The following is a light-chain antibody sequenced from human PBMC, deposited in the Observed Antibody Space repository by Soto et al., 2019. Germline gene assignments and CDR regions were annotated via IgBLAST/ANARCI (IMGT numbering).Light chain of an antibody. Sequence: EIVMTQSPATLSVSPGERATVSCRASQTINSNLAWYQQKPGQAPRLLIHGASTRATGVPARFSGSGSGTEITFTLTIRRSEDFAFYYCQQYHNWPPQYTFGQGTKLQI. CDR3: QQYHNWPPQYT. V-gene: IGKV3-15*01. J-gene: IGKJ2*01. CDR1: QTINSN. CDR2: GAS.